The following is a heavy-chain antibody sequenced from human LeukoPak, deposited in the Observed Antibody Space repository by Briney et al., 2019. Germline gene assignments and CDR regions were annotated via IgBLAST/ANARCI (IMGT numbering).Heavy chain of an antibody. Sequence: ASVKVSCKASGYTFTSYGISWVRQAPGQGPEWMGWISAYNGNTNYAQKLQGRVTMTTDTSTSTAYMELRSLRSDDTAVYYCARVEENYDFWSGKNWFDPWGQGTLATVSS. J-gene: IGHJ5*02. D-gene: IGHD3-3*01. CDR1: GYTFTSYG. V-gene: IGHV1-18*01. CDR2: ISAYNGNT. CDR3: ARVEENYDFWSGKNWFDP.